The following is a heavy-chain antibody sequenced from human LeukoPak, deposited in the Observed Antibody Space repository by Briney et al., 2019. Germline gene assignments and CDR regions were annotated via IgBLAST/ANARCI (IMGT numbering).Heavy chain of an antibody. V-gene: IGHV3-53*01. CDR2: IYSGGST. Sequence: PGGSLRLSCAASGFTVSSNYMSWVRQAPGKGLEWVSVIYSGGSTYYADSVKGRFTISRDNSKNTLYLQMNSLRAEDTAVYYCARETYYYGSGSYYLWFDPWGQGTLVTVSS. D-gene: IGHD3-10*01. J-gene: IGHJ5*02. CDR1: GFTVSSNY. CDR3: ARETYYYGSGSYYLWFDP.